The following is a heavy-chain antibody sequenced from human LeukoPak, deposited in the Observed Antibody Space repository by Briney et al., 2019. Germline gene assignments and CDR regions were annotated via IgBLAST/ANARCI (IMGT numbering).Heavy chain of an antibody. V-gene: IGHV4-34*01. Sequence: SETLSLTCAVYGGSFSGYYWSWIRQPPGKGLEWIGEINHSGSTNYNPSLKSRVTISVDTSKSQFSLKLSSVTAADTAVYYCARGPRITIFGDYYCGMDVWGQGTTVTVSS. J-gene: IGHJ6*02. D-gene: IGHD3-3*01. CDR2: INHSGST. CDR3: ARGPRITIFGDYYCGMDV. CDR1: GGSFSGYY.